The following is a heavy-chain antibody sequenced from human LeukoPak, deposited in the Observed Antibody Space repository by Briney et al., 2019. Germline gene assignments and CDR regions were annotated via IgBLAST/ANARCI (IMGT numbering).Heavy chain of an antibody. J-gene: IGHJ4*02. CDR2: IRSKANSYAT. CDR1: GFTFSGSA. D-gene: IGHD2-2*01. Sequence: GGSLRLSCAASGFTFSGSAMLWVRQASGKGLEWVGRIRSKANSYATAYAASVKGRFTISRDDSKNTAYLQMNSLKTEDTAVYYCTSKGQYREYYFDYWGQGTLVTVSS. CDR3: TSKGQYREYYFDY. V-gene: IGHV3-73*01.